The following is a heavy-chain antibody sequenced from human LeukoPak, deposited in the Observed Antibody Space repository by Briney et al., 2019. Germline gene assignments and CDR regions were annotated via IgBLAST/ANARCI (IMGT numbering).Heavy chain of an antibody. CDR1: GDSTSTYY. V-gene: IGHV4-4*07. CDR2: IYVSGST. CDR3: ARGVYIAAAQYGY. Sequence: PSETLSLTCTVSGDSTSTYYWSWIRQPAGKGLEWIGRIYVSGSTNYNPSLKSRVTMSVDTSKNQLSLKLSSVTAADTAVYYCARGVYIAAAQYGYWGQGTLVTVSS. D-gene: IGHD6-13*01. J-gene: IGHJ4*02.